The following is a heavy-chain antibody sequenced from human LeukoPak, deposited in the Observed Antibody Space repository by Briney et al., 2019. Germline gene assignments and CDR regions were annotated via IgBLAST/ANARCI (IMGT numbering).Heavy chain of an antibody. J-gene: IGHJ5*02. V-gene: IGHV1-2*02. CDR2: INPNSGGT. D-gene: IGHD6-6*01. CDR3: ARDLYSSSGNWFDP. CDR1: GYTFTGYY. Sequence: ASVKVSCKASGYTFTGYYMHWVRQAPGQGLEWMGWINPNSGGTNYAQKFQGRVTMTRDTSISTAYMELSRLRSDDTAVYYCARDLYSSSGNWFDPWGQGTLVTVSS.